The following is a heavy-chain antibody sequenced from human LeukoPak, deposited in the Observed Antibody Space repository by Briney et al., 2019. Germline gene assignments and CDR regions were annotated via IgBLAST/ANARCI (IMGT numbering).Heavy chain of an antibody. CDR2: IWYDGSNK. CDR1: GFTFSSYG. CDR3: ARAGDIVVVNGMDV. J-gene: IGHJ6*02. V-gene: IGHV3-33*08. Sequence: GGSLRLSCAAAGFTFSSYGMHWVRQAPGKGLEWVAFIWYDGSNKYYADSVRGRFTISRDNSKNTLYLQMNSLRAEDTAVYYCARAGDIVVVNGMDVWGQGTTVTVSS. D-gene: IGHD2-2*01.